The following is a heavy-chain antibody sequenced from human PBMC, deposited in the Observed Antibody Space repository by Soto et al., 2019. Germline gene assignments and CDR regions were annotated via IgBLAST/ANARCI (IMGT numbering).Heavy chain of an antibody. CDR1: GFTFSSYA. CDR3: AKGSSRAVVYASYFDY. D-gene: IGHD2-8*02. Sequence: PGGSLRLSCAASGFTFSSYAMSWVRQAPGKGLEWVSAISGSGGSTYYADSVKGRFTISRDNSKNTLYLQMNSLRAEDTAVYYCAKGSSRAVVYASYFDYWGQGTLVTVSS. J-gene: IGHJ4*02. V-gene: IGHV3-23*01. CDR2: ISGSGGST.